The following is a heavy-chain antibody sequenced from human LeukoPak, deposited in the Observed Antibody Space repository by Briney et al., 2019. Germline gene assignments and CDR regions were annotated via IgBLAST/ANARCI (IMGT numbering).Heavy chain of an antibody. CDR2: IIPIFGTA. V-gene: IGHV1-69*05. D-gene: IGHD1-26*01. CDR3: ARDPGWELDGMDV. CDR1: GGTFSSYA. Sequence: SVKVSCKASGGTFSSYAISWVRQAPGQGLEWMGGIIPIFGTANYAQKLQGRVTMTTDTSTSTAYMELRSLRSDDTAVYYCARDPGWELDGMDVWGQGTTVTVSS. J-gene: IGHJ6*02.